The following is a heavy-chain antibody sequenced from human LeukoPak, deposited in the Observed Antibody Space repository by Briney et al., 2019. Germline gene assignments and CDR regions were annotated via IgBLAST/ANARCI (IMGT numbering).Heavy chain of an antibody. J-gene: IGHJ4*02. CDR2: INHSGST. D-gene: IGHD6-13*01. CDR3: ARESKMAAAV. V-gene: IGHV4-34*01. CDR1: GGTFSGYY. Sequence: SETLSLTCAVYGGTFSGYYWSWIRQPPGKGLEWIGEINHSGSTNYNPSLKSRVTISVDTSKNQFSLKLSSVTAADTAVYYCARESKMAAAVWGQGTLVTVSS.